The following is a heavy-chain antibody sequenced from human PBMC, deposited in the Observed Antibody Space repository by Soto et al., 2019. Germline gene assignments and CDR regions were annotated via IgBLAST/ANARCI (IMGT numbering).Heavy chain of an antibody. J-gene: IGHJ6*02. V-gene: IGHV1-8*01. D-gene: IGHD6-13*01. CDR2: MNTNSDDT. Sequence: ASVKVSCNASGYTFTSYDINWVRQAPGQGLEWVGWMNTNSDDTRSAQKLRGRLTLTRDKSMRAVYMKLSNLRPDDTAVYYCAREWSAAGHFYGRDVWGQGTTVTVS. CDR3: AREWSAAGHFYGRDV. CDR1: GYTFTSYD.